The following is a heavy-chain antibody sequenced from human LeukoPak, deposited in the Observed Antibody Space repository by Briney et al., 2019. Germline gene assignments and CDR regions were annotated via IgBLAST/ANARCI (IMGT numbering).Heavy chain of an antibody. D-gene: IGHD4-11*01. Sequence: GGSLRLSCAASGFTFSSYSMNWVRQAPGKGLEWVSSISSSSSYIYYADSVKGRFTISRDNAKNSLYLQMNRLRDEDTAVYYCARERAVTTGIRSYYYYYMDVWGKGTTVTVSS. J-gene: IGHJ6*03. CDR1: GFTFSSYS. CDR2: ISSSSSYI. V-gene: IGHV3-21*01. CDR3: ARERAVTTGIRSYYYYYMDV.